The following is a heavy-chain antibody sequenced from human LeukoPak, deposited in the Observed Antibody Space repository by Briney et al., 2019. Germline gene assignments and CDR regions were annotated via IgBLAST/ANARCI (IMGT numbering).Heavy chain of an antibody. Sequence: GASLKISCKASGSLFRKNWIGGVRPMPGKGLEWMGIIYPTDSDTRYGRAFEGQVTISVDESKNTASLQRSSLKASDTGMYYCARSSTYSPYYFDSWGQGTLVTVSS. CDR3: ARSSTYSPYYFDS. CDR1: GSLFRKNW. CDR2: IYPTDSDT. V-gene: IGHV5-51*01. J-gene: IGHJ4*01. D-gene: IGHD2-2*01.